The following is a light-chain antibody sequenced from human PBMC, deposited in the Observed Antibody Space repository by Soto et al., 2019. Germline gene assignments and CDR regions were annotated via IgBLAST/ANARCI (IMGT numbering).Light chain of an antibody. CDR1: SSNLGAGYD. CDR3: SSYTSTSTRVV. Sequence: QSVLTQPPSVSGAPGQGVTISCTGSSSNLGAGYDVHWYQQLPGAAPKLLIYANNKRPSGVLDRFSGSKSGTSASLAITGLQAEDEADYYCSSYTSTSTRVVFGGGTKLTVL. J-gene: IGLJ2*01. CDR2: ANN. V-gene: IGLV1-40*01.